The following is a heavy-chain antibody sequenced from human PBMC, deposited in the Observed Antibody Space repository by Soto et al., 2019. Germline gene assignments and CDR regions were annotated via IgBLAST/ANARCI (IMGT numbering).Heavy chain of an antibody. D-gene: IGHD3-16*01. CDR1: GFTFSSYA. Sequence: GGSLRLSCAASGFTFSSYAMSWVRQAPGKGLEWVSTISVSGGNTYYADSVKGRFTISRDNSKNTLYLQMNSLRAEDTAIYYCAKDDDYLPPQFYIWGKGTMVTVSS. V-gene: IGHV3-23*01. CDR2: ISVSGGNT. CDR3: AKDDDYLPPQFYI. J-gene: IGHJ3*02.